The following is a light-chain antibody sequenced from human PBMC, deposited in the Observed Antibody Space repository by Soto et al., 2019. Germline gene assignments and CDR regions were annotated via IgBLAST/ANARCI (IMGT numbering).Light chain of an antibody. V-gene: IGLV2-8*01. Sequence: QSVLTQPPSASGSPGQSVTISCTGTRSDVGDYKFVSWYQQHPGKAPKLMIYEVSRRPSGVPDRFSGSKSGNTASLTVSGLQAEDEADYYCSSYAGNNNVVFGGGTKLTVL. J-gene: IGLJ2*01. CDR2: EVS. CDR3: SSYAGNNNVV. CDR1: RSDVGDYKF.